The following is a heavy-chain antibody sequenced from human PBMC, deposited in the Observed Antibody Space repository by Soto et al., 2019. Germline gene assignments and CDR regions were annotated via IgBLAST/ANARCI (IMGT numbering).Heavy chain of an antibody. CDR2: ISYDGSNK. V-gene: IGHV3-30*18. D-gene: IGHD3-22*01. Sequence: QVQLVESGGGVVQPGRSLRLSCAASGFTFSSYGMHWVRQAPGKGLEWVAVISYDGSNKYYADSVKGRFTISRDNSKNTLYLQMNSLRAEDTAVYYCAKGFGYYYDSSGYYYVPDAFDIWGQGTMVTVSS. CDR1: GFTFSSYG. CDR3: AKGFGYYYDSSGYYYVPDAFDI. J-gene: IGHJ3*02.